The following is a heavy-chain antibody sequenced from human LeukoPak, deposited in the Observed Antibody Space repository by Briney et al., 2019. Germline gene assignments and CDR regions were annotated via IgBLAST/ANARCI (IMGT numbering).Heavy chain of an antibody. CDR3: ARDAGTGRDYNSFGCYYKGIDV. V-gene: IGHV4-59*01. D-gene: IGHD1-1*01. CDR2: ISYSGNT. J-gene: IGHJ6*02. CDR1: GGSFSGSY. Sequence: PSETLSLTCTVSGGSFSGSYWTWIRQPPGKGLEWIGYISYSGNTEYNPSLKCRVSISLESQIQFSLRLRSVTSEDSGVYYYARDAGTGRDYNSFGCYYKGIDVWGQGTTVAVSS.